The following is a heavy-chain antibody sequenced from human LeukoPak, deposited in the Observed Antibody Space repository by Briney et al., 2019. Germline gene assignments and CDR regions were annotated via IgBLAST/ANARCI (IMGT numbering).Heavy chain of an antibody. Sequence: PGGSLRLSCAASGFTFSTFGMSWVRQAPGKGLEWVSLISAVNGGTYYADSVKGRFTISRDNSKNTLYLQMNSLRAEDTAVYYSAKVGATRTRVVDYWGQGALITVSS. J-gene: IGHJ4*02. CDR2: ISAVNGGT. D-gene: IGHD1-26*01. CDR3: AKVGATRTRVVDY. CDR1: GFTFSTFG. V-gene: IGHV3-23*01.